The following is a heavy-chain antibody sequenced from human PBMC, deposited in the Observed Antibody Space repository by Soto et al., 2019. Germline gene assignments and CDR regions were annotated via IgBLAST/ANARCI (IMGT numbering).Heavy chain of an antibody. CDR2: IYWDDEK. D-gene: IGHD1-1*01. V-gene: IGHV2-5*02. CDR1: GFSLSTSAMG. Sequence: QITLKESGPTLVKPTQTLTLTCTFSGFSLSTSAMGVGWIRQPPGKALEWLALIYWDDEKRYSPSLKNSLTITKDAPRNQVVLTMTNMDPVDTATYYCAHRGTGNTFDYWGQGTLVTVSS. CDR3: AHRGTGNTFDY. J-gene: IGHJ4*02.